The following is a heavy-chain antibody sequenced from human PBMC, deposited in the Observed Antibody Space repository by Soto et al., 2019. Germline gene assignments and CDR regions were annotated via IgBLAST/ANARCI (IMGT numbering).Heavy chain of an antibody. CDR2: IIPIFGTA. Sequence: ASVKVSCKASGGTFSSYAISWVRQAPGQGLEWMGGIIPIFGTANYAQKFQGRVTITADESTSTAYMELSSLRSEDTAVYYCARAAYCTSPICYPLGYNMDVWGKGTTVTVS. V-gene: IGHV1-69*13. CDR3: ARAAYCTSPICYPLGYNMDV. D-gene: IGHD2-8*01. CDR1: GGTFSSYA. J-gene: IGHJ6*03.